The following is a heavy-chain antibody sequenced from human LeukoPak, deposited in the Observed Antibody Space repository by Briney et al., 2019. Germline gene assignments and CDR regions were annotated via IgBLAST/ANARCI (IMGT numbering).Heavy chain of an antibody. CDR3: ASERIPLRRNYFDY. CDR2: IYYSGST. V-gene: IGHV4-39*07. Sequence: SETLSLTCTVSGGSISSSSYYWGWIRQPPGKGLEWIGSIYYSGSTYYNPSLKSRVTISVDTSKNQFSLKLSSVTAADTAVYYCASERIPLRRNYFDYWGQGTLVTVSS. J-gene: IGHJ4*02. CDR1: GGSISSSSYY.